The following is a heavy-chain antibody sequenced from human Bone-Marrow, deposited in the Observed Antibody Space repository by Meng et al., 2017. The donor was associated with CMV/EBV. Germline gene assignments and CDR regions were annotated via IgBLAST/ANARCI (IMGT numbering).Heavy chain of an antibody. D-gene: IGHD5-12*01. J-gene: IGHJ4*02. CDR3: ARNHRSGYYARTPDAFDY. CDR2: INSDGTST. Sequence: GESLKISCAASGFTFSSYWMHWVRQAPGKGLVWVSRINSDGTSTSYADSVKGRFTISRDNAKNTLYPQMNSLRAEDTAVYYCARNHRSGYYARTPDAFDYWGQGTLVTVSS. V-gene: IGHV3-74*01. CDR1: GFTFSSYW.